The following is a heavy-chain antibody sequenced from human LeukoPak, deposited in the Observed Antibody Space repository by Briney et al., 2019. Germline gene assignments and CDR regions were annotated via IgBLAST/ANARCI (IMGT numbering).Heavy chain of an antibody. Sequence: ASVKVSCKASGYTFTSYGISWVRQAPGQGLEWMGWISAYNGNTNYAQKLQGRVTMTTDTSTSTAYMELRSLRSDDTAVYYCARAIGPYYYDSSPFDYWGQGTLVTVSS. J-gene: IGHJ4*02. CDR1: GYTFTSYG. D-gene: IGHD3-22*01. CDR2: ISAYNGNT. CDR3: ARAIGPYYYDSSPFDY. V-gene: IGHV1-18*01.